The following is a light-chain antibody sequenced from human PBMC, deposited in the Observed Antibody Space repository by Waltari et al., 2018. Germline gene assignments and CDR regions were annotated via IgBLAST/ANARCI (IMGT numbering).Light chain of an antibody. CDR3: SSYAGSNSHV. CDR1: SSDVGGSNY. V-gene: IGLV2-8*01. J-gene: IGLJ1*01. Sequence: QSALTQPPSASGSPGQSVTMSCTGTSSDVGGSNYVSWYQQHPGTVPKLIIYEVSERPSGVPHRFSGSKSGNTASLTVSGLQAEDEADYYCSSYAGSNSHVFGTGTRVTVL. CDR2: EVS.